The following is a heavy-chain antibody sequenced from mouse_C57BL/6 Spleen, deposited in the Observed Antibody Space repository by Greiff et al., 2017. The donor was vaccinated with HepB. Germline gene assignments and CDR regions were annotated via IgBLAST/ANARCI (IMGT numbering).Heavy chain of an antibody. CDR1: GYTFTSYW. CDR3: ARGTHQLRQFAY. J-gene: IGHJ3*01. Sequence: QVHVKQPGAELVMPGASVKLSCKASGYTFTSYWMHWVKQRPGQGLEWIGEIDPSDSYTNYNQKFKGKSTLTVDKSSSTAYMQLSSLTSEDSAVYYCARGTHQLRQFAYWGQGTLVTVSA. CDR2: IDPSDSYT. V-gene: IGHV1-69*01. D-gene: IGHD3-2*02.